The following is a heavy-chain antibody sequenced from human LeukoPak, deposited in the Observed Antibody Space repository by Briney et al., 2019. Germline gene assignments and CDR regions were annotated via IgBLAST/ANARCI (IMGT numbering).Heavy chain of an antibody. CDR3: ASVYDSSGYYPF. Sequence: PSETLSLTCAVYGGSFSGYYWSRIRQPPGKGLEWIGVINHSGSTNYNPSLKSRVTISVDTSKNQFSLKLSSVTAADTAVYYCASVYDSSGYYPFWGQGTLVTVSS. J-gene: IGHJ4*02. V-gene: IGHV4-34*01. CDR1: GGSFSGYY. D-gene: IGHD3-22*01. CDR2: INHSGST.